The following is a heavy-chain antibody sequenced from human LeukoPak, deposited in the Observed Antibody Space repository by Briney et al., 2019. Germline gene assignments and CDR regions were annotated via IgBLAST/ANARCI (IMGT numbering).Heavy chain of an antibody. CDR1: GFTLGDYT. CDR3: TRLITMVRGADEGYYFDY. CDR2: IRSKAYGGTT. J-gene: IGHJ4*02. D-gene: IGHD3-10*01. Sequence: GGSLRLSCTASGFTLGDYTMSWFRQAPEKGLEWVGFIRSKAYGGTTEYAASVKGRFTISRDDSKSIAYLQMNSLKTEDTAVYYCTRLITMVRGADEGYYFDYWGQGTLVTVSS. V-gene: IGHV3-49*03.